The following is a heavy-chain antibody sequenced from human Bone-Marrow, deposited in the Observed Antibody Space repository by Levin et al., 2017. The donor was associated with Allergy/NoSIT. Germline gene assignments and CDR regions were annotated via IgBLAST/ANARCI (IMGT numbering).Heavy chain of an antibody. CDR3: AKSRGSWDYYYGMDV. Sequence: LSLTCGDSGFSFHRSAMNWVRQTPGKGLEWVSTISGSVATTYYTDSVKGRFTISRDTSKNTLYLQMNSLRAVDTDVYYCAKSRGSWDYYYGMDVWGQGTTVTVSS. CDR1: GFSFHRSA. V-gene: IGHV3-23*01. CDR2: ISGSVATT. J-gene: IGHJ6*02. D-gene: IGHD3-10*01.